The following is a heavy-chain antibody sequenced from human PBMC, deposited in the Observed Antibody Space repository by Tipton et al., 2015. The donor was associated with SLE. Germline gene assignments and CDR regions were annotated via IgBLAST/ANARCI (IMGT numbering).Heavy chain of an antibody. Sequence: GLVKPSQTLSLTCTVSGDSVSSGSYYWGWIRQPPGKGLEWIANIYYTGTTNYNPSLKSRVTISGDTSKNQFSLRLSSVTAADTAVYYCAGGELRYGDYDFYYWGQGSLVTVSS. CDR1: GDSVSSGSYY. CDR2: IYYTGTT. J-gene: IGHJ4*02. D-gene: IGHD4-17*01. CDR3: AGGELRYGDYDFYY. V-gene: IGHV4-39*07.